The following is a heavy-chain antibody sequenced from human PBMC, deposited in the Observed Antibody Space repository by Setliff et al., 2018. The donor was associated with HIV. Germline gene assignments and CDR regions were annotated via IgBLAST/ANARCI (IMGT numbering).Heavy chain of an antibody. CDR2: IFYSVNT. V-gene: IGHV4-59*08. D-gene: IGHD2-15*01. CDR3: ARLAREEYCRGCTCYPNWFDP. Sequence: PSETLSLTCTVSGGSIRTYYWSWIRQPPGKGLEWIGYIFYSVNTNYNPSLKGRVTISVDTSKNQFSLKLSSVTAADTAVYYCARLAREEYCRGCTCYPNWFDPWGPGTLVTVSS. J-gene: IGHJ5*02. CDR1: GGSIRTYY.